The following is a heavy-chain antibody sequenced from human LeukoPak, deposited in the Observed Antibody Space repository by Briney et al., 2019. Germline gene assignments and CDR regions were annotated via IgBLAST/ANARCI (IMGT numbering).Heavy chain of an antibody. CDR2: ISGSGGSA. V-gene: IGHV3-23*01. CDR1: GFTFSSYA. Sequence: GGSLRLSCAASGFTFSSYAMSWVRQAPGKGLEWVSAISGSGGSAYYADSVKGRFTISRDNSKNTLYLQMNSLRAEDTAVYYCAKNPKETSGYYSYFDYWGQGTLVTVSS. D-gene: IGHD3-22*01. J-gene: IGHJ4*02. CDR3: AKNPKETSGYYSYFDY.